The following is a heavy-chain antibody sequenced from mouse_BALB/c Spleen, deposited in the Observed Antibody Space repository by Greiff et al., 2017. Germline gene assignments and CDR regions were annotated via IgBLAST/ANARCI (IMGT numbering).Heavy chain of an antibody. D-gene: IGHD2-2*01. Sequence: EVQLVESGGGLVQPGGSRKLSCAASGFTFSSFGMHWVRQAPEKGLEWVAYISSGSSTIYYADTVKGRFTISRDNPKNTLFLQMTSLRSEDTAMYYCARSGLRPNYFDYWGQGTTLTVSS. J-gene: IGHJ2*01. CDR1: GFTFSSFG. CDR2: ISSGSSTI. CDR3: ARSGLRPNYFDY. V-gene: IGHV5-17*02.